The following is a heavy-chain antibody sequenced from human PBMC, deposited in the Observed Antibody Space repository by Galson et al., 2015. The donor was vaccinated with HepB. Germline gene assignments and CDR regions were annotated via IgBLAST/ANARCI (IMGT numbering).Heavy chain of an antibody. CDR1: GFTFSSYS. D-gene: IGHD3-16*01. CDR2: ISSSSSYI. J-gene: IGHJ5*02. CDR3: ARVVGDLSSWFDP. Sequence: SLRLSCAASGFTFSSYSMNWVRQAPGKGLEWVSSISSSSSYIYYADSVKGRFTISRDNAKNSLYLQMNSLRAEDTAVYYCARVVGDLSSWFDPWGQGTLVTVSS. V-gene: IGHV3-21*01.